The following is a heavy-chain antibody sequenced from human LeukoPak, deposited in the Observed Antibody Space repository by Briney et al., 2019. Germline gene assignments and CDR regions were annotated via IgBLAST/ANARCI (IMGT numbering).Heavy chain of an antibody. D-gene: IGHD6-6*01. CDR1: GYTLTSFG. J-gene: IGHJ4*02. CDR3: AREGGIAARPMDY. V-gene: IGHV1-46*01. Sequence: ASVKVSCKASGYTLTSFGISWVRQAPGQGLEWMGIITPSGGSTSYAQKFQGRVTMTRDTSTSTVYMELSSLRSEDTAVYYCAREGGIAARPMDYWGQGTLVTVSS. CDR2: ITPSGGST.